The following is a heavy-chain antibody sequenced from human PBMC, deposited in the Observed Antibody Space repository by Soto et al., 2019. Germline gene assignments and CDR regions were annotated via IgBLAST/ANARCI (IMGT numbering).Heavy chain of an antibody. V-gene: IGHV1-18*01. CDR3: ARDERGSGSYFGRLNWFDP. J-gene: IGHJ5*02. Sequence: QAQLVQSGPEVKNPGASVKVSCKASGYTFTSYGISWVRQAPGQGIEWMGWISGYTGNTNYAQKVQGGVTLTTDTSTSTAYMELTSLTPDDTAVYYCARDERGSGSYFGRLNWFDPWGQGTLVTVSS. CDR2: ISGYTGNT. D-gene: IGHD3-10*01. CDR1: GYTFTSYG.